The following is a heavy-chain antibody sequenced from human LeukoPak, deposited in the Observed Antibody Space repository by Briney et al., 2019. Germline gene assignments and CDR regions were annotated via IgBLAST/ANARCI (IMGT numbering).Heavy chain of an antibody. CDR1: GYTFTGYY. Sequence: ASVKVSCKASGYTFTGYYMHWVRQAPGQGLEWMGRINPNSGGTNYAQKFQGRVTMTRDTSISTAYMELSRLRADETAVYYCARVIDDYVWGSYRPTPIYYFDYWGQGTLVTVSS. V-gene: IGHV1-2*06. CDR3: ARVIDDYVWGSYRPTPIYYFDY. J-gene: IGHJ4*02. D-gene: IGHD3-16*02. CDR2: INPNSGGT.